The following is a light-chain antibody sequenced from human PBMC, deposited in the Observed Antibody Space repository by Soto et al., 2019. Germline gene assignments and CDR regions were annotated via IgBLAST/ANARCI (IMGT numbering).Light chain of an antibody. Sequence: QSVLTQAASVSGSPGQSITISCTGTSSDVGSYNLVSWYQQHPGKAPKLMIYEVSKRPSGVSNRFSGSKSGNTASLTISGLEAEDEADYYCCSYAGGSLYVFGTGTKLTVL. CDR3: CSYAGGSLYV. CDR1: SSDVGSYNL. V-gene: IGLV2-23*02. CDR2: EVS. J-gene: IGLJ1*01.